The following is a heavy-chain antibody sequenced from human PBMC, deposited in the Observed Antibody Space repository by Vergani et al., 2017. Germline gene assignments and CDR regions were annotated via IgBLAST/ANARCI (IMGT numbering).Heavy chain of an antibody. D-gene: IGHD2-8*01. CDR1: GGSFNDYW. CDR2: IRHDGIT. J-gene: IGHJ4*02. CDR3: AREGYCTNGVCFTLFDV. Sequence: QVQLQQWGAGLLKLSETLSLTCAIYGGSFNDYWWTWIRQPPGKGLEWIGEIRHDGITNYSPSLKSRVTISIDPSTHQFSLNLRSVTAADTAVYYCAREGYCTNGVCFTLFDVWGQGALVTVSS. V-gene: IGHV4-34*01.